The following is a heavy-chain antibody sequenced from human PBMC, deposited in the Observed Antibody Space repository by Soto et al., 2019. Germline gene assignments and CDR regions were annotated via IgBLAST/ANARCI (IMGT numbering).Heavy chain of an antibody. V-gene: IGHV3-33*03. Sequence: PWGSLRLSCAASGFNFSSYVMHWVRQAPGKGLEWVAVIWYDGGNKYYADSVKGRFTISRDNSKNTLYLQMNSLRAEDTAVYYCARNVVGDYGMDVWGQGTTVTVSS. CDR1: GFNFSSYV. CDR3: ARNVVGDYGMDV. D-gene: IGHD1-26*01. J-gene: IGHJ6*02. CDR2: IWYDGGNK.